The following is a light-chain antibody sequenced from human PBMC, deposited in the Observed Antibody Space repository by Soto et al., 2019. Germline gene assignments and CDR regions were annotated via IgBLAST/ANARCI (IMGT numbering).Light chain of an antibody. J-gene: IGKJ5*01. CDR3: QHRSNWPPD. Sequence: EFVLTQSPGTLSLSPGERATLSCRASQTVRNNYLAWYQQKPGQAPRLLIYDASSRATGIPDRFSGGGSGTDFTLTISSLEPEDFAVYYCQHRSNWPPDFGQGTRLEIK. V-gene: IGKV3D-20*02. CDR1: QTVRNNY. CDR2: DAS.